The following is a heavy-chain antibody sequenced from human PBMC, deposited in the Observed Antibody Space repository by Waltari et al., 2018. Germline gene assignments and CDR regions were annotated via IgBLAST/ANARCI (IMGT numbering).Heavy chain of an antibody. CDR1: GFTFGDYA. CDR2: IRSKAYGGTK. D-gene: IGHD6-25*01. CDR3: TRSSADY. Sequence: EVQLVESGGGLVQPGRSLRLSCTASGFTFGDYAMRWVRQAPGKGLDGVGFIRSKAYGGTKEYDASVKGGFTISRDDSKSIAYLQMNSLKIEDTAVYYCTRSSADYWGQGTLVTVSS. V-gene: IGHV3-49*04. J-gene: IGHJ4*02.